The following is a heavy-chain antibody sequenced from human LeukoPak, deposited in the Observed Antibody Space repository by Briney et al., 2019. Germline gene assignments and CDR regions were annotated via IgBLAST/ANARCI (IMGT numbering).Heavy chain of an antibody. V-gene: IGHV1-69*13. CDR2: IIPIFGTA. CDR1: GGTFSSYA. J-gene: IGHJ4*02. CDR3: ARAKRTYYYDSSGYYYVAY. Sequence: SVKVSCKASGGTFSSYAISWVRQAPGQGLEWMGGIIPIFGTANYAQKFQGRVTVTADESTSTAYMELSSLRSEDTAVYYCARAKRTYYYDSSGYYYVAYWGQGTLVTVSS. D-gene: IGHD3-22*01.